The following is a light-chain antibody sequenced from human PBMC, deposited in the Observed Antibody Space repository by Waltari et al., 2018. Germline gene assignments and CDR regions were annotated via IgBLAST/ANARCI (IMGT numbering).Light chain of an antibody. Sequence: LTQSPSSLSASVGHRITITCRASQDIASALAWYVQKPGKAPQLLIYDASTLESGVQSRFSGSGSGTDFTLSISGLQPEDFATYYCQQFINYPLTFGPGTTVDIK. CDR2: DAS. CDR1: QDIASA. CDR3: QQFINYPLT. J-gene: IGKJ3*01. V-gene: IGKV1D-13*01.